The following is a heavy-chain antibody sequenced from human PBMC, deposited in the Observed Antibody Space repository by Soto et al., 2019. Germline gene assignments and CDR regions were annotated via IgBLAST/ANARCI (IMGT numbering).Heavy chain of an antibody. Sequence: PSETLSLTCAVYRGSFTDYYWSLIRQSPGKGLEWIGEINHSGSTSYNPSLKSRVTISVDTSKAQFSLKLSSVTAADTAVYYCARQYNWNAGHWFDPWAQGTRLTLSS. V-gene: IGHV4-34*01. CDR2: INHSGST. D-gene: IGHD1-1*01. CDR3: ARQYNWNAGHWFDP. CDR1: RGSFTDYY. J-gene: IGHJ5*02.